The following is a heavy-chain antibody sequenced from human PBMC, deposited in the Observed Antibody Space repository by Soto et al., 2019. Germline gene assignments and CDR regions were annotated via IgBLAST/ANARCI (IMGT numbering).Heavy chain of an antibody. CDR2: INAGNGNT. V-gene: IGHV1-3*01. J-gene: IGHJ4*02. Sequence: GASVKVSCKASGYTFTSYAMHWVRQAPGQRLEWMGWINAGNGNTKYSQKFQGRVTITRDTSASTAYMELSSLRSEDTAVYYCARDGYYDSSGYLRGIDYWGQGTLVTVSS. D-gene: IGHD3-22*01. CDR1: GYTFTSYA. CDR3: ARDGYYDSSGYLRGIDY.